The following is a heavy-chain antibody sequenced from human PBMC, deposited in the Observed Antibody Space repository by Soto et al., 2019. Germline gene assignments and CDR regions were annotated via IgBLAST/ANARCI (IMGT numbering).Heavy chain of an antibody. Sequence: QVQLVESGGGVVQPGRSLRLSCAASGFTFSSYAMHWLRQAPGKGLEWVAVISYDGSNKYYADSVKGRVTISRDNSNNALYRQMNSLGAEDTAVYYCAREQNARDITMIVGGGGFCGYWGQGTLVTVSS. D-gene: IGHD3-22*01. J-gene: IGHJ4*02. CDR2: ISYDGSNK. CDR3: AREQNARDITMIVGGGGFCGY. V-gene: IGHV3-30-3*01. CDR1: GFTFSSYA.